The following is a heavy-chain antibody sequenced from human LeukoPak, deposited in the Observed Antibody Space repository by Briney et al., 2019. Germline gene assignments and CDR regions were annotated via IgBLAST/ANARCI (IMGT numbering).Heavy chain of an antibody. CDR3: ARETSQKGAHYMDV. CDR2: IYYSGRT. J-gene: IGHJ6*03. V-gene: IGHV4-59*01. CDR1: GGSISSYY. D-gene: IGHD3-16*01. Sequence: SETLSLTCTVSGGSISSYYWSWIRQPPGQGLEWIGYIYYSGRTNYNPSLKSRVTISVDTSKNQFSLKLSSVTAADTAVYYCARETSQKGAHYMDVWGKGTTVTISS.